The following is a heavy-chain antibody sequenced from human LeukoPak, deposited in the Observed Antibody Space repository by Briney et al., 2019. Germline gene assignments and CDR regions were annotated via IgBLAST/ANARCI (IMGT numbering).Heavy chain of an antibody. D-gene: IGHD1-26*01. J-gene: IGHJ3*02. CDR3: ARGALPWEFPGGDAFDI. CDR2: IWYDGSNK. Sequence: GRSLRLSCAASGFTFSSYGMHWVRQAPGKGLEWVALIWYDGSNKYYADSVKGRFTISRDNSKNTLYLQMNSLRAEDTAEYYCARGALPWEFPGGDAFDIWGQGTMATVSS. V-gene: IGHV3-33*01. CDR1: GFTFSSYG.